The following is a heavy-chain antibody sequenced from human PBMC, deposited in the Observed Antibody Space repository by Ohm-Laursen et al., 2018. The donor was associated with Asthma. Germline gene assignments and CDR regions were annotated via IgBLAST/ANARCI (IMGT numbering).Heavy chain of an antibody. V-gene: IGHV2-70*04. CDR2: IDWDDEK. CDR3: ARSMTHCSSTGCYVGNWLDP. Sequence: STQTLTLTCTFSGFSFNTSGMRVSWIRQPPGKALEWLGRIDWDDEKLYSTFLKSRLTISKDTSKNQVVLTMTNMGPVDTATYYCARSMTHCSSTGCYVGNWLDPWGQGTLVTVSS. CDR1: GFSFNTSGMR. J-gene: IGHJ5*02. D-gene: IGHD2-2*01.